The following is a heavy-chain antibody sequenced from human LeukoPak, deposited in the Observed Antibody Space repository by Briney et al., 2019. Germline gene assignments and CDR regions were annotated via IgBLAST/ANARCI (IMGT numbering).Heavy chain of an antibody. CDR3: ARDLLAAGKGDLDY. Sequence: QPGRSLRLSCAASGFTFSSYAMHRVRQAPGKGLEWVAVISYDGSNKYYADSVKGRFTISRDNSKNTLYLQMNSLRAEDTAVYYCARDLLAAGKGDLDYWGQGTLVTVSS. J-gene: IGHJ4*02. CDR2: ISYDGSNK. V-gene: IGHV3-30*04. CDR1: GFTFSSYA. D-gene: IGHD6-13*01.